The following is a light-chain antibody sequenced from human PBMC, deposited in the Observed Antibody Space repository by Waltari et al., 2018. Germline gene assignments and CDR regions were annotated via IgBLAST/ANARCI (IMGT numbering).Light chain of an antibody. V-gene: IGKV2-30*02. CDR1: QGLLHTDGNTY. CDR3: FQGTHWPYT. Sequence: DVVLTPSPVFLPVTLGQPASIYCRSTQGLLHTDGNTYLNWFRQRPGQPPSRLIYRVSYLASGVPDRCSGSGSGTNFTLKVRRVAAEDVGLYECFQGTHWPYTFGQGTKLEIK. J-gene: IGKJ2*01. CDR2: RVS.